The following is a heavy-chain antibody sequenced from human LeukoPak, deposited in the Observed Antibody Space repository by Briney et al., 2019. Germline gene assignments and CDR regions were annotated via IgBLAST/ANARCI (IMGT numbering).Heavy chain of an antibody. CDR1: EDSVSNDGTA. V-gene: IGHV6-1*01. CDR2: TYYRSKWYN. J-gene: IGHJ4*02. D-gene: IGHD1-20*01. CDR3: VRRADDNSYFDY. Sequence: SQTLTLTCAISEDSVSNDGTAWNWIKQSTSGDLEWLGRTYYRSKWYNHYAESVRGRIIITPDTSKNQFSLLLNSVSAEDTAVYYCVRRADDNSYFDYWSQGTLVTVSS.